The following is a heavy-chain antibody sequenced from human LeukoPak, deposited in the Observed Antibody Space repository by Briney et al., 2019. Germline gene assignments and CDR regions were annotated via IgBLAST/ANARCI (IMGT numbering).Heavy chain of an antibody. J-gene: IGHJ4*02. CDR1: GFTFSSYW. CDR2: IKQDGSEK. CDR3: ARGDSSGYLRY. V-gene: IGHV3-7*04. Sequence: GGSLRLSCAASGFTFSSYWMSWVRQAPGKGLEWVANIKQDGSEKYYVDSVKGRFTISRDNAKNSLYLQMNSLRAEDMAVYYCARGDSSGYLRYWGQGTLVTVSS. D-gene: IGHD3-22*01.